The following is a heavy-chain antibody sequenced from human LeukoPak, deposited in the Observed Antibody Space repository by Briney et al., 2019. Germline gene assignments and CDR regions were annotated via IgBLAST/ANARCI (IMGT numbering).Heavy chain of an antibody. Sequence: PSETLSLTCAVSGYSISSGYCWGWIRHPPGKGLEWIGSIYHSGTTYYNPSLKSRITISVDTSKNQFSLKLNSVTAADTALYYCACSRDLYSPLDYWGQGTLVTVPS. CDR3: ACSRDLYSPLDY. J-gene: IGHJ4*02. CDR1: GYSISSGYC. D-gene: IGHD5-24*01. V-gene: IGHV4-38-2*01. CDR2: IYHSGTT.